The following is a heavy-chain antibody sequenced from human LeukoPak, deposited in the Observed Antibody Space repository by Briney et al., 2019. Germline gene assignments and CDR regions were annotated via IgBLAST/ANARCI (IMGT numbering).Heavy chain of an antibody. CDR2: ISSSSSTI. D-gene: IGHD2-2*01. V-gene: IGHV3-48*01. J-gene: IGHJ4*02. CDR1: GFTFSSYS. CDR3: ARTVGSSRFSFDY. Sequence: GGSLRLSCAASGFTFSSYSMNWVRQAPGKGLEWVSYISSSSSTIYYADSVKGRFTISRDNAKNSLYLQMNSLRAEDTAVYYCARTVGSSRFSFDYWGQGTLVTVSS.